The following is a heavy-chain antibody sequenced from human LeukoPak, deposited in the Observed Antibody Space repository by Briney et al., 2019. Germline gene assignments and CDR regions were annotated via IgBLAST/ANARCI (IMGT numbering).Heavy chain of an antibody. J-gene: IGHJ4*02. CDR2: IYPGDSDT. CDR1: GYSFTSYW. CDR3: ATTRMSSSWYLDFDY. V-gene: IGHV5-51*01. Sequence: GESLKISGKGSGYSFTSYWIGWVRQMPGKGLEWMGIIYPGDSDTRYSPSFQGQVTISADKSISTAYLQWSSLKASDTAMYYCATTRMSSSWYLDFDYWGQGTLVTVSS. D-gene: IGHD6-13*01.